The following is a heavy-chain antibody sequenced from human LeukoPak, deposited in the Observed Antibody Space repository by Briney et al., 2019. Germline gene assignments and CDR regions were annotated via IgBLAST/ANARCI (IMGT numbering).Heavy chain of an antibody. J-gene: IGHJ4*02. Sequence: GGSLRLSCAASGFTVGSNYMSWVRQAPGKGLEWVSVIYSGGSTYYADSVKGRLTISRDNSKNTLYLQMNSLRAEDTAVYYCARGYYDSGSYFAFDYWGQGTLVTVSS. CDR1: GFTVGSNY. CDR2: IYSGGST. V-gene: IGHV3-53*01. D-gene: IGHD3-10*01. CDR3: ARGYYDSGSYFAFDY.